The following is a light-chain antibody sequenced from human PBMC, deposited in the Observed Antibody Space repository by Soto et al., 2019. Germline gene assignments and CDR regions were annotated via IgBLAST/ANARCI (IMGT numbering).Light chain of an antibody. Sequence: VMTQSPATLSVSPGERATLSCRASQSISSNFAWYQHKPGQAPRLLFFGASNRATAIPDRFSGSGSGTDFTLTISRMEPEDFAVYYCHQYGRSPWTLGQGTKVDIK. CDR3: HQYGRSPWT. J-gene: IGKJ1*01. CDR1: QSISSN. CDR2: GAS. V-gene: IGKV3-20*01.